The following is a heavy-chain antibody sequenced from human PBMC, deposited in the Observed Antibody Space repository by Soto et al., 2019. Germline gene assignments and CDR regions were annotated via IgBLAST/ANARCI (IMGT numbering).Heavy chain of an antibody. V-gene: IGHV3-23*04. D-gene: IGHD2-15*01. CDR2: ISGSGGST. CDR1: GLTFDDYA. CDR3: AKDSPVGVVPDY. J-gene: IGHJ4*02. Sequence: EVQLVESGGGLVQPGRSLRLSCEASGLTFDDYAMHWVRQAPGKGLEWVSAISGSGGSTYYADSVKGRFTISRDNSKNTLYLQMNSLRAEDTAVYYCAKDSPVGVVPDYWGQGTLVTVSS.